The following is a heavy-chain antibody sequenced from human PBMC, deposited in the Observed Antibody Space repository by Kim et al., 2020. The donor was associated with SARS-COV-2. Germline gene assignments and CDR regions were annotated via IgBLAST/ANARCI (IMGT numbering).Heavy chain of an antibody. D-gene: IGHD5-12*01. CDR3: PRVATLDY. CDR1: GFTFSSYA. CDR2: ISYDGSNK. V-gene: IGHV3-30*04. J-gene: IGHJ4*02. Sequence: GGSLRLSCAASGFTFSSYAMHWVRQAPGKGLEWVAVISYDGSNKYYADSVKGRFTISRDNSKNTLYLQMNSLRAEDTAVYYCPRVATLDYWGQGTLVTVSS.